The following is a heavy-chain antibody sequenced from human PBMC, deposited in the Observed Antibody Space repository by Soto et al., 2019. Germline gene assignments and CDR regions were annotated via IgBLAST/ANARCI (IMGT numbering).Heavy chain of an antibody. Sequence: QLQLQESGPGLVKPSETLSLTCTVSGGSITSSSHYWGWIRQPPGKGLECIGNIYYDGNTYYNPSLKSRVTISLDTSKNQFSLRLNSVTAAGTAVYYCARSSITPRLFMYPFDYWGQGTLVTVSS. D-gene: IGHD6-6*01. J-gene: IGHJ4*02. V-gene: IGHV4-39*01. CDR1: GGSITSSSHY. CDR3: ARSSITPRLFMYPFDY. CDR2: IYYDGNT.